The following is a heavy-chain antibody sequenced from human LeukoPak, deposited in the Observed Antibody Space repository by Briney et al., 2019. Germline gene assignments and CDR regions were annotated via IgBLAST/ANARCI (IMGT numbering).Heavy chain of an antibody. Sequence: PSETLSLTCAVYGGSFSGYYWSWIRQPPGKGLEWIGRIYTSGSTNYNPSLKSRVTISVDTSKNQFSLKLSSVTAADTAVYYCAGLQRIAVAGTDYWGQGTLVTVSS. D-gene: IGHD6-19*01. CDR2: IYTSGST. V-gene: IGHV4-4*08. CDR3: AGLQRIAVAGTDY. CDR1: GGSFSGYY. J-gene: IGHJ4*02.